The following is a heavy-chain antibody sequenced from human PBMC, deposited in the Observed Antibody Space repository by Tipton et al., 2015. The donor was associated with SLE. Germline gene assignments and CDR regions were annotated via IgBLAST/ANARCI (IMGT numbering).Heavy chain of an antibody. CDR3: ARDRTPYYSNFYFDF. CDR1: GFTFNRYA. V-gene: IGHV3-30*02. Sequence: SLRLSCSASGFTFNRYAMHWVRQAPGKGLEWVALIRYDGTKEFYSESVKGRFSISRDNSKNMVYLQMNALTPEDAAMYYCARDRTPYYSNFYFDFWGQGSLVIVSA. J-gene: IGHJ4*02. CDR2: IRYDGTKE. D-gene: IGHD4-11*01.